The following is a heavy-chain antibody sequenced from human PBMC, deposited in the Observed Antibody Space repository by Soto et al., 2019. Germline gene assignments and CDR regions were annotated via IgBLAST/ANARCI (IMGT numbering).Heavy chain of an antibody. J-gene: IGHJ4*02. D-gene: IGHD6-13*01. V-gene: IGHV1-46*01. CDR3: APSAASWYFVY. CDR1: GYTFTTYY. CDR2: INPSDGRT. Sequence: ASVKVSCKASGYTFTTYYIHWVRQAPGQGLEWMGIINPSDGRTIYSQKFQGRVTMTRDTSTSTVYMEVSSLRSADTAVYSCAPSAASWYFVYWGQGTLVTVSS.